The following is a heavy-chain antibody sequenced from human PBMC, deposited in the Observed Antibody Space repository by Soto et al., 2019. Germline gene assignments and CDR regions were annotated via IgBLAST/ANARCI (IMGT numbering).Heavy chain of an antibody. CDR3: AREGRGKKAGYNGLVSLGY. Sequence: QVQLVQSGAEVKTPGSSLKVSCKVSGSRFSNYVISWVRQAPGHGLEWLGRIIPIFNSTKYAQSFQGRVTITGEKSTSTASLELSSMRSDDTAVYYCAREGRGKKAGYNGLVSLGYWGQGTLVTVSS. D-gene: IGHD2-2*02. V-gene: IGHV1-69*06. CDR2: IIPIFNST. J-gene: IGHJ4*02. CDR1: GSRFSNYV.